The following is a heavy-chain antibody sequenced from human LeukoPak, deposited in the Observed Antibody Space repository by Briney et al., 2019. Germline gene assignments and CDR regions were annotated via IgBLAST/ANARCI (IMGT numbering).Heavy chain of an antibody. CDR3: AKCLYYYDSTGPNFDY. V-gene: IGHV3-23*01. Sequence: GGSLRLSCAASGFTFSNYAMSWVRQAPGKGLEWVSAISGSGGSTYYADSVKGRFTISRDNSKNTLYLQMNSLRAEDTAVYYCAKCLYYYDSTGPNFDYWGQGTLVTVSS. J-gene: IGHJ4*02. D-gene: IGHD3-22*01. CDR1: GFTFSNYA. CDR2: ISGSGGST.